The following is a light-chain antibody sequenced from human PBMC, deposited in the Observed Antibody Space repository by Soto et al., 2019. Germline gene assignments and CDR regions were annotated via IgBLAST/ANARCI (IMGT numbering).Light chain of an antibody. CDR2: AAS. CDR3: QQVNTYPLT. J-gene: IGKJ4*01. Sequence: DIQLTQSPSFLSASVGDRVTITCRASQGISSYLAWYQQNPGKAPELLIYAASTLQSGVPSRFSGSGSGTEFTLTISSLQPEDFATYYCQQVNTYPLTFGGGTKVEIK. V-gene: IGKV1-9*01. CDR1: QGISSY.